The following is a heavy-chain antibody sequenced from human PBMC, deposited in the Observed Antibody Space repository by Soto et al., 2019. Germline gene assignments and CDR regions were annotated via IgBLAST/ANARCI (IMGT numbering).Heavy chain of an antibody. J-gene: IGHJ6*02. Sequence: GGSLRLSCAASGFTFSSYGTHWVRQTPGKGLEWVAVLGFDGGGRYYADSVKGRFTISRDNSKKMLYLQMDSLRAEDTALYYCAREPVGPDYAMDVWGQGTTVTVSS. V-gene: IGHV3-33*08. CDR1: GFTFSSYG. CDR2: LGFDGGGR. D-gene: IGHD1-26*01. CDR3: AREPVGPDYAMDV.